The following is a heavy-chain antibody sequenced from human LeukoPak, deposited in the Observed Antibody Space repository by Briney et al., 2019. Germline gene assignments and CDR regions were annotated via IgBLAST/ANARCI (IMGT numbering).Heavy chain of an antibody. V-gene: IGHV4-39*01. J-gene: IGHJ4*02. Sequence: PSETLSLTCTVAAGSISSSSHHWGWIRQSPGKGLEWIGSIYYGRTTYYNPSLNSRVTISVVTSKNQFSLQLNSVTAADTAVYYCVRHDGRGGATMGSLDSWGQGSLVTVSS. CDR3: VRHDGRGGATMGSLDS. CDR2: IYYGRTT. CDR1: AGSISSSSHH. D-gene: IGHD5-12*01.